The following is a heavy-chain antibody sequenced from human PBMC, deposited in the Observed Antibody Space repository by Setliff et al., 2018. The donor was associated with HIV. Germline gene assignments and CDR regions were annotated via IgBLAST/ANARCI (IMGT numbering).Heavy chain of an antibody. V-gene: IGHV4-39*01. J-gene: IGHJ4*02. CDR2: ISYSGST. D-gene: IGHD3-22*01. CDR1: GDSISSSSYY. CDR3: ATNSDTSGYPPPPFDY. Sequence: SETLSLTCTVSGDSISSSSYYWGWIRQPPGKGLEWIGSISYSGSTYYNPSLKSRVTISVDTSKNQFSLKLSSMTAADTAVYYCATNSDTSGYPPPPFDYWGQGTLVTVSS.